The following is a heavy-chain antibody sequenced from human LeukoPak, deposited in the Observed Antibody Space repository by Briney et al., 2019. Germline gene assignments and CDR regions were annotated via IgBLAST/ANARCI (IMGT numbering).Heavy chain of an antibody. J-gene: IGHJ5*02. D-gene: IGHD2-15*01. CDR2: IYYSGST. Sequence: SETLSLTCTVSGGSISRSRDYWGWIRQPPGKGLEWIGSIYYSGSTYYNPSLKSRVTISGDTSKNRFSLKLSSVTAADTAMYYCARILENWFDPWGQGTLVTVSS. V-gene: IGHV4-39*07. CDR1: GGSISRSRDY. CDR3: ARILENWFDP.